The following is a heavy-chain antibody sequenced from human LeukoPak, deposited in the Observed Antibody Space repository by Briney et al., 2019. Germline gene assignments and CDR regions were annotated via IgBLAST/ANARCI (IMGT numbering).Heavy chain of an antibody. CDR1: GYTFPSYF. J-gene: IGHJ4*02. CDR3: ARTAARRFDY. V-gene: IGHV1-46*01. Sequence: ASVKVSCKASGYTFPSYFMNWVRQAPGQGLEWMGIINPTGGSTTYAQKFQGRVTMTRDTSTSTVYMEPSSLRSDGTAVYYCARTAARRFDYWGQGTLVTVSS. CDR2: INPTGGST. D-gene: IGHD6-6*01.